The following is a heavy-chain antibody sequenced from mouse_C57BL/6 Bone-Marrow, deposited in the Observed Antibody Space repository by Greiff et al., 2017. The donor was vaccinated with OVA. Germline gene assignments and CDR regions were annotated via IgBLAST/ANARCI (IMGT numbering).Heavy chain of an antibody. V-gene: IGHV14-2*01. CDR3: AADVCYGSREENYFDY. CDR1: GFNINDYY. J-gene: IGHJ2*01. CDR2: IDPEDGKT. Sequence: EVKVEESGAELVKPGASVKLSCTASGFNINDYYMHWVKQRTEQGLEWIGRIDPEDGKTKYAPKFQGQATITADTSSNTAYLQLSSLTSEDTAVYYSAADVCYGSREENYFDYWGQGTTLTVSS. D-gene: IGHD1-1*01.